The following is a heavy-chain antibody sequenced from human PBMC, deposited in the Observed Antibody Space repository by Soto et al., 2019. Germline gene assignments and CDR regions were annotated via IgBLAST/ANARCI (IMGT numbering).Heavy chain of an antibody. D-gene: IGHD2-2*03. J-gene: IGHJ4*01. V-gene: IGHV3-23*01. Sequence: EVQVLESGGGLVQPGGSLRLSCAATGFTFSDFAISWVRQAPGKVLEWVSRIYGGGNGPHYADSVKGRVTISRANSKSKLYLQMNSLRAEDTVVYYCAKMEGMDPWAYAFDYWGHGTLVTVSS. CDR3: AKMEGMDPWAYAFDY. CDR2: IYGGGNGP. CDR1: GFTFSDFA.